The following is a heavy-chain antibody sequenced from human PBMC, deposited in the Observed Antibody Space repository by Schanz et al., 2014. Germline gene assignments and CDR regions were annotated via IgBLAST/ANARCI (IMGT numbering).Heavy chain of an antibody. CDR3: ARRITGTHHNPYYHGMDV. J-gene: IGHJ6*02. D-gene: IGHD1-20*01. CDR2: ISGSGETT. Sequence: EVQLLESGGGLVQPGGSLRLSCAASGFTFSSYAMSWVRQAPGKGLEWVSAISGSGETTYYADSVKGRFTISRDNSKNTLYLQMNRLRAEDTAVYYCARRITGTHHNPYYHGMDVWGQGTTVTVSS. V-gene: IGHV3-23*01. CDR1: GFTFSSYA.